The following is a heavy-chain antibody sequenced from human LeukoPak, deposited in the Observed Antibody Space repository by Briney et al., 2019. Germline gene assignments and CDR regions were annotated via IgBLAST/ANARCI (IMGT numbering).Heavy chain of an antibody. D-gene: IGHD4-11*01. CDR2: FKTKYNQV. CDR3: ARSVPDYTRFDY. V-gene: IGHV3-23*05. J-gene: IGHJ4*02. Sequence: GGSLRLSCAASGFTFSDYAMNWVRQAPGKGLEWVSTFKTKYNQVYYAESVRGRFTISTDNSNNTVYLQMNSLRAEDTALYYCARSVPDYTRFDYWGQGALVTVSS. CDR1: GFTFSDYA.